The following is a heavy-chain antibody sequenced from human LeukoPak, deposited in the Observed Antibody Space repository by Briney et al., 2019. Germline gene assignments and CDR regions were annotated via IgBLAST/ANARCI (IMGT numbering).Heavy chain of an antibody. J-gene: IGHJ3*02. Sequence: PGGSLRLSCAASGFTFSSYAMSWVRQAPGKGLEWVSAISGSGGSTYYADSVKGRFTISRDNSKNTLYLQMNSLRAEDTAVYYCARKKTVGATGPDAFDIWGQGTMVTVSS. CDR2: ISGSGGST. CDR3: ARKKTVGATGPDAFDI. V-gene: IGHV3-23*01. D-gene: IGHD1-26*01. CDR1: GFTFSSYA.